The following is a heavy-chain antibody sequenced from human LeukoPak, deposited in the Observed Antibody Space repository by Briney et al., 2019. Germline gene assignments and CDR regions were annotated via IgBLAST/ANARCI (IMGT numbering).Heavy chain of an antibody. J-gene: IGHJ4*02. D-gene: IGHD3-10*01. Sequence: PGRSLRLSCAASGFTFSSYGMHWVRQAPGKGLEWVAVISYDGSNKYYADSVKGRFTISRDNSKNTVYLQMNNLRAEDTALYYCGRHAYGGSPPLSWGQGALVTVSS. CDR2: ISYDGSNK. CDR3: GRHAYGGSPPLS. V-gene: IGHV3-30*12. CDR1: GFTFSSYG.